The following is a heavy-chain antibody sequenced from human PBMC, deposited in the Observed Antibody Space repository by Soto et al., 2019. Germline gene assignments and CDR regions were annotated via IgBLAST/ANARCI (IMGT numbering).Heavy chain of an antibody. CDR3: ARRGGSGHIWCNWFDP. CDR2: IIPIFGTA. Sequence: QVQLVQSGAEVKKPGSSVKVSCKASGGTFSSYAISWVRQAPGQGLEWMGGIIPIFGTANYAQKFQGRVTITAYESTRAAYMELSSLRSEDTAVYYCARRGGSGHIWCNWFDPWGQGTLVTVSS. CDR1: GGTFSSYA. J-gene: IGHJ5*02. V-gene: IGHV1-69*01. D-gene: IGHD2-15*01.